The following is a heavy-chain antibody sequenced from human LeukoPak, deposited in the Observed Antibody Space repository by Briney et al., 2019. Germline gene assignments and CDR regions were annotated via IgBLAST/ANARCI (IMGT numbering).Heavy chain of an antibody. CDR1: GYTFTGYY. CDR2: INPNSGGT. J-gene: IGHJ4*02. CDR3: ARDGSAAIRGYFDY. D-gene: IGHD2-2*02. Sequence: ASVKVSCKASGYTFTGYYMHWVRQAPGQGLEWMGWINPNSGGTNYAQKFQGRVTMTRDTSISTAYMELSRLRSDDTAVYYCARDGSAAIRGYFDYWGQGTLATVSS. V-gene: IGHV1-2*02.